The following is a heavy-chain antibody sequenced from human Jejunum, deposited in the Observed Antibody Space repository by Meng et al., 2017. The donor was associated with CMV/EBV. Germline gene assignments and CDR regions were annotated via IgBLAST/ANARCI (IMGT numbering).Heavy chain of an antibody. CDR1: GFSISSFV. V-gene: IGHV3-30*02. Sequence: GFSISSFVMNWGRQTPDKGLEWVTMVRSDGGDGDNKYYTDSVKGRFTISRDKSNNMLYLYMESLRSEDTAVYYCAKEGSGGPYYQHWGQGTLVTVSS. CDR3: AKEGSGGPYYQH. J-gene: IGHJ4*02. D-gene: IGHD2-15*01. CDR2: VRSDGGDGDNK.